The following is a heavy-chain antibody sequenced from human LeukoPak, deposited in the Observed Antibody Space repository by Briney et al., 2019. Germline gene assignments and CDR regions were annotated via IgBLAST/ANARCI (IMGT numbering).Heavy chain of an antibody. CDR3: TKEASEGSRFSYGYFHE. CDR2: ISPYNGNT. V-gene: IGHV1-18*01. J-gene: IGHJ4*02. CDR1: GYTFISYG. Sequence: ASVTVSCKACGYTFISYGINWVRQAPGQGLEWMGWISPYNGNTNYPQKFQGRVTMTTDTSTSTTSMELKSLGSDDTAVYYCTKEASEGSRFSYGYFHEWGQGTLVTVSS. D-gene: IGHD5-18*01.